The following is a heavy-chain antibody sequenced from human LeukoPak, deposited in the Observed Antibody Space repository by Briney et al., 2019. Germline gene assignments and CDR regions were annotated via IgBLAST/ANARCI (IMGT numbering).Heavy chain of an antibody. CDR3: ESPGVVPRLPGIFGQHLYYYGMDV. D-gene: IGHD3/OR15-3a*01. CDR2: INHSGST. CDR1: GVSFSGYY. J-gene: IGHJ6*02. V-gene: IGHV4-34*01. Sequence: SETLSLTCAVYGVSFSGYYWSWIRQPPGKGLEWIGEINHSGSTNYNPSLKRRVTISVDTSKNQFSLKLSSVTAEGTAVYYCESPGVVPRLPGIFGQHLYYYGMDVWGQGTTVTVSS.